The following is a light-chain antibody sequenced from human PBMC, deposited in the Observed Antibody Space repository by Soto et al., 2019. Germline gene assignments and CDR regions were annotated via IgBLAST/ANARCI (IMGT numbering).Light chain of an antibody. J-gene: IGKJ1*01. CDR1: QDISNY. V-gene: IGKV1-33*01. CDR3: QHYANLPPT. Sequence: DIQMTQSPSSLSASVGDRVTIACQASQDISNYLNWYQQKPGKAPELLMTDAYNVRTGVPSRFRGSGSGTDFTLTIISLQPEDFATYYCQHYANLPPTFGQGTKVEIK. CDR2: DAY.